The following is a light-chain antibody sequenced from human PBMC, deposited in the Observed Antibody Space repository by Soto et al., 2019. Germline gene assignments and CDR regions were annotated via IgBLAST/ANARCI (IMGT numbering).Light chain of an antibody. CDR2: EVS. CDR3: SSYTIGSTVV. Sequence: QSALTQPASVSGSPGQSITISCTGTSGDVGGYNYVSWYQHHPDRAPKLIIYEVSNRPSGVSNRFSGSKSGTTASLTISGLQAEDEADYYCSSYTIGSTVVFGGGTQLTVL. J-gene: IGLJ2*01. CDR1: SGDVGGYNY. V-gene: IGLV2-14*01.